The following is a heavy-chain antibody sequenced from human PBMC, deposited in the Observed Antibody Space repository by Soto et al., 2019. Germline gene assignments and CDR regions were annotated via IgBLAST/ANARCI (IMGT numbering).Heavy chain of an antibody. CDR1: VYSFTSYW. CDR3: ARGTRESNWFAP. Sequence: GESLKISCKGSVYSFTSYWISLVRQMPGKGLEWMGRIDPSDSYTNYSPSFQGHVTISADKSIRTAYLQWSSLKASDTAMYYCARGTRESNWFAPSGQGTMVTVSS. D-gene: IGHD1-26*01. V-gene: IGHV5-10-1*01. CDR2: IDPSDSYT. J-gene: IGHJ5*02.